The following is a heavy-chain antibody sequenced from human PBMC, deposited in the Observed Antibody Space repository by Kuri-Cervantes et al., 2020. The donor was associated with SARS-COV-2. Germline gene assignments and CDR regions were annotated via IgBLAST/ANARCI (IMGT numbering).Heavy chain of an antibody. Sequence: GESLKISCAASGFTFSSYSMNWVRQAPGKGLEWVSSISSSSSYIYYADSVKGRFTISRDNARNSLYLQMNSLRAEDTAVYYCARDDSSWGPNWFDPWGQGTLVTVSS. CDR1: GFTFSSYS. D-gene: IGHD6-6*01. J-gene: IGHJ5*02. CDR2: ISSSSSYI. CDR3: ARDDSSWGPNWFDP. V-gene: IGHV3-21*01.